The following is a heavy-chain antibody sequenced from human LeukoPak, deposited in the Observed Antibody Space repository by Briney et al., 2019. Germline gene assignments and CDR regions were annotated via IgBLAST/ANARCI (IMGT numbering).Heavy chain of an antibody. Sequence: SETLSLTCTVSRGSLSNYYWSWIRQPPGKGLEWFGYIYSSGNTNYNPSLKSRVTMSVDTSKNQFSLKLSSVTAADTAVYYCARNYGSGSYFYMDVWGKGTTVTISS. CDR1: RGSLSNYY. J-gene: IGHJ6*03. CDR3: ARNYGSGSYFYMDV. CDR2: IYSSGNT. V-gene: IGHV4-59*01. D-gene: IGHD3-10*01.